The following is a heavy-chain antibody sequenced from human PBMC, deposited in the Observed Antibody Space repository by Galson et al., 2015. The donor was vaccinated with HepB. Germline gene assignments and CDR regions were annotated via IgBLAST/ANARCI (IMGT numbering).Heavy chain of an antibody. J-gene: IGHJ4*02. V-gene: IGHV3-21*01. CDR2: ISSGSSYI. CDR1: GFTFSSYS. Sequence: SLSLSCAASGFTFSSYSMNWVRSTPGKGLGWVSSISSGSSYIYYADSVKGRFTIYRDNTKNSLYLQMNSLRAGDTAVYYCVGLSYDFWSGGFDYWGQGTLVTVSS. D-gene: IGHD3-3*01. CDR3: VGLSYDFWSGGFDY.